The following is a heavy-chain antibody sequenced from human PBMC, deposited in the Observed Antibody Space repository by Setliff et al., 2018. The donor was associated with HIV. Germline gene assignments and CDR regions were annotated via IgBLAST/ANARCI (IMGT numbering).Heavy chain of an antibody. CDR1: GFTFSSYS. D-gene: IGHD1-26*01. J-gene: IGHJ3*02. CDR3: ARDRPRGGGSLDAFDI. V-gene: IGHV3-21*01. Sequence: GGSLRLSCAASGFTFSSYSMNWVRQAPGKGLEWVSSISSSSSYIYYADSVKGRFTISRDNAKNSLYLQMDSLRAEDAAVYYCARDRPRGGGSLDAFDIWGQGTMVTVSS. CDR2: ISSSSSYI.